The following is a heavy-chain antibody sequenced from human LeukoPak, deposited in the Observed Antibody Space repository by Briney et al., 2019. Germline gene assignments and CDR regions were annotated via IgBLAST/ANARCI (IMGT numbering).Heavy chain of an antibody. D-gene: IGHD3-22*01. V-gene: IGHV1-69*05. CDR2: IIPIFGTA. CDR3: ARETDSSGYIVVYFDY. CDR1: GGTFSSYA. Sequence: SVKVSCKASGGTFSSYAISWVRQAPGQGLEWMGRIIPIFGTANYAQKFQGRVTITTDESTSTAYMELSSLRSEDAAVYYCARETDSSGYIVVYFDYWGQGTLVTVSS. J-gene: IGHJ4*02.